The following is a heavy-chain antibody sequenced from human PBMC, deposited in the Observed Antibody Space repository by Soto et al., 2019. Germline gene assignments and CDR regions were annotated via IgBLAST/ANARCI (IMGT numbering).Heavy chain of an antibody. CDR2: ISAYNGNT. CDR3: ASVQPDIVVVPAALEGGWFDP. J-gene: IGHJ5*02. Sequence: QVQLVQSGAEVKKPGASVKVSCKASGYTFTSYGISWVRQAPGQGLEWMGWISAYNGNTNYAQKPQGRVTRPTDTPTSTAHTELRRRGSDAKTVDYCASVQPDIVVVPAALEGGWFDPWGQGTLVTVSS. CDR1: GYTFTSYG. D-gene: IGHD2-2*01. V-gene: IGHV1-18*01.